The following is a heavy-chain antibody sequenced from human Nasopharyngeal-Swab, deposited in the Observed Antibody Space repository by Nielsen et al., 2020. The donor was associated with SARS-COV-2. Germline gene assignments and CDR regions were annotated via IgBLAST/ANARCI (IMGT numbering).Heavy chain of an antibody. CDR3: ARGDSF. D-gene: IGHD2-21*01. CDR2: IYSGGAT. V-gene: IGHV3-53*01. Sequence: GEPLKISCVVPGFSVSSNYMSWVRQAPGKGLEWVSVIYSGGATYYADSVKGRFTISRDNSKNTLYLQMNSLRGEDTAVYYCARGDSFWGQGTTVTVSS. J-gene: IGHJ6*02. CDR1: GFSVSSNY.